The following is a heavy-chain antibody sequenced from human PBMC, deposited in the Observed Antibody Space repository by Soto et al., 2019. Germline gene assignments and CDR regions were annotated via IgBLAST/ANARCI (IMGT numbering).Heavy chain of an antibody. J-gene: IGHJ4*02. CDR1: GYTFTSYA. V-gene: IGHV1-3*01. Sequence: ASVKVSCKASGYTFTSYAMHWVRQAPGQRLEWMGWINAGNGNTKYSQKFQGRVTITRDTSASTAYMELSSLRSEDTAVYYCARDRLWSAGACSRLYYWGQGTLGTVS. D-gene: IGHD2-15*01. CDR2: INAGNGNT. CDR3: ARDRLWSAGACSRLYY.